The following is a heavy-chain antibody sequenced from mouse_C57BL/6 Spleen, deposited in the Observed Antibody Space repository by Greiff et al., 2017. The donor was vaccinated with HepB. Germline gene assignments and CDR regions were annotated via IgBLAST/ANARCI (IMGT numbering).Heavy chain of an antibody. CDR3: ARVVYYYGSSHWYFEV. Sequence: QVQLKQPGAELVKPGASVKMSCKASGYTFTSYWITWVKQRPGQGLEWIGDIYPGSGSTNYNEKFKSKATLTVDTSSSTAYMQLSSLTSEDSAVYYCARVVYYYGSSHWYFEVWGTGTTVTVSS. CDR2: IYPGSGST. D-gene: IGHD1-1*01. CDR1: GYTFTSYW. J-gene: IGHJ1*03. V-gene: IGHV1-55*01.